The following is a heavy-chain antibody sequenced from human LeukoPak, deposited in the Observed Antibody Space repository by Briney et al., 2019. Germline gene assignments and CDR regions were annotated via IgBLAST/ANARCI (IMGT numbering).Heavy chain of an antibody. J-gene: IGHJ3*02. CDR3: TKRGYGSGSYYGRADTFDI. CDR1: AYTLTELS. Sequence: ASVKVSRKVSAYTLTELSMHWVRQAPGKGHEWMGGFDPEDGETIYAQKFQGRVTMTEDTATDTANMELSSLRSEDTAVYYCTKRGYGSGSYYGRADTFDIWGHGTMVTVSS. CDR2: FDPEDGET. V-gene: IGHV1-24*01. D-gene: IGHD3-10*01.